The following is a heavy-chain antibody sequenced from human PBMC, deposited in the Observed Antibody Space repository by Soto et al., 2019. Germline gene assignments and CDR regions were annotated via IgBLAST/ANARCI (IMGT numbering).Heavy chain of an antibody. Sequence: HPGGSLRLSCAASGFTFSSYAMSWVRQAPGKGLEWVSAISGSGGSTYYADSVKGRFTISRDNSKNTLYLQMNSLRAEDTAVYYCAKAPESGYDWIKVFYFDYWGQGTLVTVSS. CDR3: AKAPESGYDWIKVFYFDY. CDR2: ISGSGGST. V-gene: IGHV3-23*01. CDR1: GFTFSSYA. D-gene: IGHD5-12*01. J-gene: IGHJ4*02.